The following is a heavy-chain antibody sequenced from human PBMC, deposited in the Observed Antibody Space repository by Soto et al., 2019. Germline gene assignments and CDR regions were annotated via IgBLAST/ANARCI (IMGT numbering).Heavy chain of an antibody. V-gene: IGHV3-21*04. J-gene: IGHJ4*02. CDR2: VSKSDYT. Sequence: LRLSCVVSGFTFNNYGINWVRQAPGKGLEWVSTVSKSDYTYYSDSVKGRFTISRDNAKNTVSLHMNTLRAEDTAVYYCAREDSIIIPAVSDFWGQGTLVTVSS. CDR1: GFTFNNYG. D-gene: IGHD2-2*01. CDR3: AREDSIIIPAVSDF.